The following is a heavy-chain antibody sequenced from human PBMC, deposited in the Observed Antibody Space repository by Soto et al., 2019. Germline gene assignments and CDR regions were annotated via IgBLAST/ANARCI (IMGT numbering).Heavy chain of an antibody. J-gene: IGHJ4*02. CDR2: ISEDGSTA. CDR1: GFTFSAYW. Sequence: PGVSLRLSCAVSGFTFSAYWMHWVRQVPGKGLTWVSRISEDGSTATYADSVKGRFVISRDNAKNSLYLEMNTLRVDDSGLYYCARGPRVSSTGTGAHWGRGTLVTVSS. D-gene: IGHD1-1*01. CDR3: ARGPRVSSTGTGAH. V-gene: IGHV3-74*01.